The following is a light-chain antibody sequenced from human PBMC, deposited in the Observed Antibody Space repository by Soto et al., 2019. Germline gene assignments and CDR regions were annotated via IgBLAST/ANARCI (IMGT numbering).Light chain of an antibody. V-gene: IGLV2-14*01. Sequence: QSVLSQPASVSGSAGQSIAISCTGSSSDVGIYNYVSWYQQHPGKVPKLIIYEVTSRPSGVSIRFSGSKSGNTASLTISGLQPEEEADYYCSSSTTRSTRVFGTGTKVTVL. CDR3: SSSTTRSTRV. J-gene: IGLJ1*01. CDR1: SSDVGIYNY. CDR2: EVT.